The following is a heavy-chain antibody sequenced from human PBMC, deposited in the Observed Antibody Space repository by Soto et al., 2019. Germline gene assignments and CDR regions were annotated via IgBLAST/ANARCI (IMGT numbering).Heavy chain of an antibody. V-gene: IGHV3-23*01. CDR3: ARTFDMWDGYSPLDY. CDR1: GFTFNNYA. D-gene: IGHD5-18*01. J-gene: IGHJ4*02. Sequence: EVQLSKSGGGLVQPGGSLTLSCVASGFTFNNYAMGWVRQAPGKGLEWVSFISDFGGSTYFADPVKGRFSISRDNSQKKLYLQMDRLRVEDTAVYFCARTFDMWDGYSPLDYWGQGTLVTVS. CDR2: ISDFGGST.